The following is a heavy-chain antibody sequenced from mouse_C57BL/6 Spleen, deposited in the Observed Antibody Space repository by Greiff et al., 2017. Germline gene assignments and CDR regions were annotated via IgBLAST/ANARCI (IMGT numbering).Heavy chain of an antibody. D-gene: IGHD4-1*01. J-gene: IGHJ3*01. CDR2: ISYDGSN. CDR3: ARELGLEFAY. V-gene: IGHV3-6*01. CDR1: GYSITSGYY. Sequence: DVQLQESGPGLVKPSQSLSLTCSVTGYSITSGYYWNWIRQFPGNKLEWMGYISYDGSNNYNPSLKNRISITRDTSKNQFFLKLNSVTTEDTATYYCARELGLEFAYWGQGTLVTVSA.